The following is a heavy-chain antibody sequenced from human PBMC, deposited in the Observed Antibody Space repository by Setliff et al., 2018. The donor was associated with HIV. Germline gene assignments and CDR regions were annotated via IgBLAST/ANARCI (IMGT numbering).Heavy chain of an antibody. D-gene: IGHD5-18*01. CDR2: IKQDGSKA. CDR3: ARDDSNGNTDAFDI. J-gene: IGHJ3*02. V-gene: IGHV3-7*04. CDR1: GFTFSSYW. Sequence: PGGSLRLSCAASGFTFSSYWMSWVRQAPGKGLEWVADIKQDGSKAYYMDSVKGRFTISRDNPKNSLYLQMTSLRAEDTAAYYCARDDSNGNTDAFDIWGQGTTVTVSS.